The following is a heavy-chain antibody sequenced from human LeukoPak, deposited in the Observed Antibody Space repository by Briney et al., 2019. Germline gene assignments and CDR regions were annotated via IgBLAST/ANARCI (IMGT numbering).Heavy chain of an antibody. V-gene: IGHV3-49*04. J-gene: IGHJ6*04. CDR3: TRVSAPYYYYGMDV. Sequence: GGSLRLSCTASGFTFGDYAVSWVRQAPGEGLEWVGFIRSKAYGGTTEYAASVKGRFTISRDDSKSIAYLQMNSLKTEDTAVYYCTRVSAPYYYYGMDVWGKGTTVTVSS. CDR2: IRSKAYGGTT. CDR1: GFTFGDYA.